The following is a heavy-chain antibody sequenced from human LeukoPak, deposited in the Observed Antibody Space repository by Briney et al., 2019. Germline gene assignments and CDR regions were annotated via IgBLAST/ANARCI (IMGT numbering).Heavy chain of an antibody. D-gene: IGHD3-10*01. V-gene: IGHV3-74*01. J-gene: IGHJ4*02. CDR3: ASRDGESRALDY. CDR2: INSDGSST. CDR1: GFTFSSYW. Sequence: PGGSLRLSCTASGFTFSSYWMHWVRQAPGKGLVWVSRINSDGSSTNYADSVKGRFTISRDNAKNTLYLQMSSLRAEDTAVYYCASRDGESRALDYWGQGTLVTVSS.